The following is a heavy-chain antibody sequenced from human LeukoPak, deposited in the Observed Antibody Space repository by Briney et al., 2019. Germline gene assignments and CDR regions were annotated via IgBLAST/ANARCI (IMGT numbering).Heavy chain of an antibody. CDR2: ISSSTTM. V-gene: IGHV3-69-1*01. CDR3: VRVIGLAGRPKNPDY. D-gene: IGHD6-6*01. CDR1: GFTFSSYP. J-gene: IGHJ4*02. Sequence: GGSLRLSCAASGFTFSSYPMNWVRQAPGEGLEWLSYISSSTTMYYADSVKGRFTISRDNAKNSLFLQMDSLRAEDTAVYYCVRVIGLAGRPKNPDYWGQGTLVTVSS.